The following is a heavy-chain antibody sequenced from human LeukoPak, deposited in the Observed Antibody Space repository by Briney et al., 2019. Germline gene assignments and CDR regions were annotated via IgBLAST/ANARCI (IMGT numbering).Heavy chain of an antibody. CDR1: GYTFTGYY. CDR2: INPNSGGT. V-gene: IGHV1-2*02. D-gene: IGHD3-3*01. J-gene: IGHJ4*02. Sequence: ASVKVSCKASGYTFTGYYMHWVRQAPGQGLGWMGWINPNSGGTNYAQKFQGRVTMTRDTSISTAYMELSRLRSDDTAVYYCARDDFWSGYLQLDYWGQGTLVTVSS. CDR3: ARDDFWSGYLQLDY.